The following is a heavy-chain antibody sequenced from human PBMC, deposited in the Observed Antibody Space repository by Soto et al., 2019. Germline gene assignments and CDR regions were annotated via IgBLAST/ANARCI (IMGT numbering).Heavy chain of an antibody. Sequence: EVQLVESGGGLVQPGGSLRLSCAASGFTFRSYEMNWVRQAPGKGLEWVSDISSSGSTIYYADSVKGRFTISRDNAKNYLYLQMNSLRAEDTVVYYGAIDIIHTYCEDKPAAVDIWGQWTIVTV. CDR3: AIDIIHTYCEDKPAAVDI. CDR2: ISSSGSTI. CDR1: GFTFRSYE. V-gene: IGHV3-48*03. J-gene: IGHJ3*02. D-gene: IGHD3-22*01.